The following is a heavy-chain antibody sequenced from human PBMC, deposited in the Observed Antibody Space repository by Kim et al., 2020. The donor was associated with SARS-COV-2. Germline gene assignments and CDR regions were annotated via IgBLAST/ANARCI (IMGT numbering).Heavy chain of an antibody. Sequence: GGSLRLSCAASGFTFGDYAMHWVRQAPGKGLEWVSGISWNSGSIGYADSVKGRFTISRDNAKNSLYLQMNSLRAEDTALYYCAKRRHSTYGDFDYWGQGTLVTVSS. CDR1: GFTFGDYA. D-gene: IGHD3-10*01. CDR3: AKRRHSTYGDFDY. J-gene: IGHJ4*02. CDR2: ISWNSGSI. V-gene: IGHV3-9*01.